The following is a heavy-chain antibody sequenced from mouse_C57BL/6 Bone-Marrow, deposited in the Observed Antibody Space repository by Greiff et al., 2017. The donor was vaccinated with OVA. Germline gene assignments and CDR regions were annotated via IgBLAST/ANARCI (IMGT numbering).Heavy chain of an antibody. D-gene: IGHD2-3*01. V-gene: IGHV1-63*01. J-gene: IGHJ2*01. Sequence: QVQLQQSGAELVRPGTSVKMSCKASGYTFANYWLGWAKQRPGHVLAWIGDLYPGGGYTNYNEKFKGKATLTADKSSSTDYRQFSSLTSEESAIYYCARGGYDGYYNYLDDWGQGTTLT. CDR1: GYTFANYW. CDR3: ARGGYDGYYNYLDD. CDR2: LYPGGGYT.